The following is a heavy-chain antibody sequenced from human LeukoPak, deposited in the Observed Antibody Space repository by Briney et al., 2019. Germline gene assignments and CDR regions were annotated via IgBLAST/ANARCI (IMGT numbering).Heavy chain of an antibody. D-gene: IGHD1-26*01. CDR2: INPNSGGT. CDR3: ARVGGSYSKYNWFDP. J-gene: IGHJ5*02. Sequence: GASVKVSCKASGHTFTSYDINWVRQAPGQGLEWMGWINPNSGGTNYAQKFQGRVTMTRDTSISTAYMELSRLRSDDTAVYYCARVGGSYSKYNWFDPWGQGTLVTVSS. CDR1: GHTFTSYD. V-gene: IGHV1-2*02.